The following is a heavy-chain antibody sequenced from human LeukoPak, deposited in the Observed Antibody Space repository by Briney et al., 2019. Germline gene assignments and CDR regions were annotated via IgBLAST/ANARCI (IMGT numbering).Heavy chain of an antibody. Sequence: SETLSLTCTVSGGSISSYYWSWIRQPAGKGREWIGRIYTSGSTNYNPSLKSRVTMSVDTSKSQFSLKLSSVTAADTAVYYCASSREMGAAAGNYYFDYWGRGTLVTVSS. D-gene: IGHD6-13*01. CDR2: IYTSGST. CDR1: GGSISSYY. J-gene: IGHJ4*02. V-gene: IGHV4-4*07. CDR3: ASSREMGAAAGNYYFDY.